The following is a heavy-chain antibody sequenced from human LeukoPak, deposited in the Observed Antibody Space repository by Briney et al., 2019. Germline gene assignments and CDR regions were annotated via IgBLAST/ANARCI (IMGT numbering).Heavy chain of an antibody. CDR3: ARTYDFWSGYLDY. J-gene: IGHJ4*02. CDR1: GFTFSSYE. CDR2: ISSSGSTI. Sequence: GGSLRLSCAASGFTFSSYEMNWVRQAPGKGLEWVTYISSSGSTIYYADSVKGRFTISRDNAKNSLYLQMNSLRAEDTAVYYCARTYDFWSGYLDYWGQGTLVTVSS. D-gene: IGHD3-3*01. V-gene: IGHV3-48*03.